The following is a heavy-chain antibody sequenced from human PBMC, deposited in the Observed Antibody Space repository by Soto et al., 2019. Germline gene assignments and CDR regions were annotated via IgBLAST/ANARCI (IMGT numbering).Heavy chain of an antibody. CDR3: ARASTYGESDY. CDR2: VDPNSGGT. D-gene: IGHD3-10*01. Sequence: QVHLVQSGAEVKKPGASVKVSCKASGYTFTVYFVHWVRQAPGQGLAWMGWVDPNSGGTNYSQKFQCRVTMTRDTSISTAYMELSRLRSDDTAVYFCARASTYGESDYWGQGTLVTVSS. CDR1: GYTFTVYF. J-gene: IGHJ4*02. V-gene: IGHV1-2*02.